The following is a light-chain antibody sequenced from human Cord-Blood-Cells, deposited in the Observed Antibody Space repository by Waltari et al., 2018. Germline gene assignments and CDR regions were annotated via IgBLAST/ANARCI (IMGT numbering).Light chain of an antibody. CDR3: CSYAGSSTLV. J-gene: IGLJ2*01. CDR2: EVS. Sequence: QSALTQPASVSGSPGQSLTIPCTGTSSDVGSYNLVPWYQQHPGKAPKLMIYEVSKRPSGVSNRFSGSKSGNTASLTISGLQAEDEADYYCCSYAGSSTLVFGGGTKLTVL. V-gene: IGLV2-23*02. CDR1: SSDVGSYNL.